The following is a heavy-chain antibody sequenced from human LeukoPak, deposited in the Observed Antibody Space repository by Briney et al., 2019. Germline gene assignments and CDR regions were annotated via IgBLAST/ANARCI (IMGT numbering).Heavy chain of an antibody. CDR3: ARVGRDGFSLCYFDY. Sequence: ASVKVSCKASGGTFSSYAISWVRQAPGQGLEWMGGIIPIFGTANYAQKFQGRVTITADESTSTAYMELSSLRSEDTAVYYCARVGRDGFSLCYFDYWGQGTLVTVSS. J-gene: IGHJ4*02. CDR2: IIPIFGTA. V-gene: IGHV1-69*13. D-gene: IGHD5-24*01. CDR1: GGTFSSYA.